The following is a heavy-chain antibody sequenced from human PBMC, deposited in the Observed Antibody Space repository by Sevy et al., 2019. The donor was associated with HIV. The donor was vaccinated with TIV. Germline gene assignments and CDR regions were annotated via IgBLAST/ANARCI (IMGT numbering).Heavy chain of an antibody. Sequence: GESLKISCAASGFTFNTYNMNWVRQAPGKGLEWVSSISSSSNYIYYADSMKGRFTISRDNANNSLYLQMNSLRAEDTAVYYCARPYGSGSWEAFDIWGQGTMVTVSS. CDR1: GFTFNTYN. J-gene: IGHJ3*02. CDR2: ISSSSNYI. CDR3: ARPYGSGSWEAFDI. V-gene: IGHV3-21*01. D-gene: IGHD3-10*01.